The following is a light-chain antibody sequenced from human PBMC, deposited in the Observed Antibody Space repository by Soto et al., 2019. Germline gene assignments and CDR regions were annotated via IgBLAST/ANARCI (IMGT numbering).Light chain of an antibody. Sequence: EIVLTQSPGTLSLSPGETATLSCRASQGIASKYLAWYQQRPGQSPRRLIFGASTRATAVPDRFSGSGSGTDFTLIISRMEPEGFAMYYCQYYGDSPLYIFGQGTRLEIK. V-gene: IGKV3-20*01. CDR1: QGIASKY. J-gene: IGKJ2*01. CDR3: QYYGDSPLYI. CDR2: GAS.